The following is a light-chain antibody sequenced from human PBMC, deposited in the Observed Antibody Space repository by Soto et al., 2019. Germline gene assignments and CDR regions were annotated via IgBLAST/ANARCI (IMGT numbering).Light chain of an antibody. CDR1: QSVSSH. CDR3: QQYYNWRT. V-gene: IGKV3-11*01. Sequence: EIVLTQSPATLSLSPGERATLSCRASQSVSSHLAWYQQKPGQAPRLLIHDASSRATGIPARFSGSGSGTDFTLTISGLEPEDFAVYYCQQYYNWRTFGQGTKVEIK. J-gene: IGKJ1*01. CDR2: DAS.